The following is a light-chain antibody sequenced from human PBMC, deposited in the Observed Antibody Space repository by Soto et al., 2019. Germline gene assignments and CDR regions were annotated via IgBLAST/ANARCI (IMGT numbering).Light chain of an antibody. CDR1: SSNIGAGYD. J-gene: IGLJ1*01. CDR3: QSYDSSLSGLC. CDR2: GNN. Sequence: QSVLTQPPSVSGAPGQRVTISCTGSSSNIGAGYDVHWYQQLPETAPKLLIYGNNNRPSGVPDRFSGSKSGTSASLAITGLQAEDEADYYCQSYDSSLSGLCFGTGTKHTVL. V-gene: IGLV1-40*01.